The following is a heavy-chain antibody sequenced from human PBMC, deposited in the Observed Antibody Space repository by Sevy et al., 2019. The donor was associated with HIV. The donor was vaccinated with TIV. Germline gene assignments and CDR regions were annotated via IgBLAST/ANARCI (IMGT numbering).Heavy chain of an antibody. J-gene: IGHJ3*02. Sequence: GGSLRLSCAASGFTVSSNYMSWVRQAPGKGLEWVSVIYSGGSTYYADSVKGRFTISRDNSKNTLYLQMNSLRADDTAVYYCARDTYYYDSSGYSSDAFVIWGQGTMVTVSS. CDR2: IYSGGST. D-gene: IGHD3-22*01. V-gene: IGHV3-66*02. CDR1: GFTVSSNY. CDR3: ARDTYYYDSSGYSSDAFVI.